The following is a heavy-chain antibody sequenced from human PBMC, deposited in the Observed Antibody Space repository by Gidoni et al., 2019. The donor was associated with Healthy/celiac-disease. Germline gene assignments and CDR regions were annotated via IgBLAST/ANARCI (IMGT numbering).Heavy chain of an antibody. CDR1: GFTFSSYA. J-gene: IGHJ2*01. V-gene: IGHV3-23*01. Sequence: EVQLLASGGGLVQPGGSLRLSCAASGFTFSSYAMSWVRQAPGKGLAWGSAISGSGGSTYYADSVKGRFTISRDNSKNTLYLKMNSLRAEDTAVYYCAKMYYYDSSGYYGALGWYFDLWGRGTLVTVSS. CDR2: ISGSGGST. CDR3: AKMYYYDSSGYYGALGWYFDL. D-gene: IGHD3-22*01.